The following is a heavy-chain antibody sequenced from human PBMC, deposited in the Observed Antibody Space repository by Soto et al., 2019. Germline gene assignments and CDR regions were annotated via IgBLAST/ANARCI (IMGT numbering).Heavy chain of an antibody. D-gene: IGHD2-2*01. J-gene: IGHJ6*02. Sequence: PGGSLRISCAASGFTFSGYGMHWVRQAPGKVRGWVAVISYDGSNKYYADSVKGRFTISRDSAKNALYLQMNSLRAEDTAVYYCAKDQGDTRPLVMDVWGQRSRVTVSS. CDR2: ISYDGSNK. V-gene: IGHV3-30*18. CDR3: AKDQGDTRPLVMDV. CDR1: GFTFSGYG.